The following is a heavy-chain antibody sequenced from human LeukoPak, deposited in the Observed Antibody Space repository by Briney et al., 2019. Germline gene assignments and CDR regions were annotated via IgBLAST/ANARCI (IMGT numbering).Heavy chain of an antibody. V-gene: IGHV3-7*03. D-gene: IGHD3-3*01. J-gene: IGHJ6*02. CDR2: IKQDGSVK. CDR3: AREEKYTIFGVVIQDTNYYYGMDV. Sequence: GGSLRLSCAASEFTFSSYWMSWVRQGPGKGLEWVANIKQDGSVKTYVDSVKGRFTISRDNAKSSLHLQMNSLRAEDTAVYYCAREEKYTIFGVVIQDTNYYYGMDVWGQGTTVTVSS. CDR1: EFTFSSYW.